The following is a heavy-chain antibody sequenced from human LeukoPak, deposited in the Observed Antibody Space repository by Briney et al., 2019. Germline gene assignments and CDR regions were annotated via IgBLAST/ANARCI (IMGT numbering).Heavy chain of an antibody. CDR2: INPNSGGT. CDR3: ARGPAAILYSTSPGRFGYFDL. D-gene: IGHD2-2*01. V-gene: IGHV1-2*02. J-gene: IGHJ2*01. CDR1: GYTFTGYY. Sequence: GASVKVSCKASGYTFTGYYMHWVRQAPGQGLEWMGWINPNSGGTNYAQKFQGRVTMTRDTSISTAYMELSRLRSDDTAVYYCARGPAAILYSTSPGRFGYFDLWGRGTLVTVSS.